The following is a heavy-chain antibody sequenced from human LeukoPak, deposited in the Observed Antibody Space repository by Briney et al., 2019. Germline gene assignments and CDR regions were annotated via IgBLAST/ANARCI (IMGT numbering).Heavy chain of an antibody. CDR2: IYTSGST. J-gene: IGHJ4*02. Sequence: SETLSLTCTVSGGSISTYYWGWIRQPPGKGLEWIGYIYTSGSTNYNPSLKSRVTISVDTSKNQFSLKLSSVTAADTAVYYCARHGGDYFFSLDYWGQGTLVTVSS. CDR1: GGSISTYY. CDR3: ARHGGDYFFSLDY. V-gene: IGHV4-4*09. D-gene: IGHD4-17*01.